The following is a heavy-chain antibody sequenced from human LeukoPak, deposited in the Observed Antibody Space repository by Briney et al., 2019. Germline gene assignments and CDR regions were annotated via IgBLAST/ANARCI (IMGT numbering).Heavy chain of an antibody. V-gene: IGHV3-11*01. Sequence: GGSLRLSCAASGFTFSDYYMSWIRQAPGKGLEWVSYISSSGGTTFYADSVKGRFTISRDNSKNTLYLQMNSLRAEDTAVYYCAKLFITIFRGAFDIWGQGTMVTVSS. D-gene: IGHD3-9*01. J-gene: IGHJ3*02. CDR1: GFTFSDYY. CDR3: AKLFITIFRGAFDI. CDR2: ISSSGGTT.